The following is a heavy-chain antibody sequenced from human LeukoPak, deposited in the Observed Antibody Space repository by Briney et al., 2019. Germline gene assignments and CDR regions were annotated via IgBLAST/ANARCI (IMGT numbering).Heavy chain of an antibody. J-gene: IGHJ6*02. CDR2: ISAYNGNT. D-gene: IGHD6-19*01. Sequence: ASVKVSCKASGYTFTSYGISWVRQAPGQGLEWMGWISAYNGNTNYAQKLQGRVTMTTDTSTSTAYMELRSLRSDDTAVYYCARDPAVAGTMDYYYYGMDVWGQGTTVTVSS. CDR3: ARDPAVAGTMDYYYYGMDV. CDR1: GYTFTSYG. V-gene: IGHV1-18*01.